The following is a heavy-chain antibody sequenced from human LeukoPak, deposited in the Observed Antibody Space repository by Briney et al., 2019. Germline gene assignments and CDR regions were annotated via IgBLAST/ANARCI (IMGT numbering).Heavy chain of an antibody. D-gene: IGHD3-10*01. CDR3: ARENYYGSGSYSFDY. Sequence: GGSLRLSCAASGFTFSSYSMNWVRQAPGKGLEWVSVIYSGGSTYYADSVKGRFTISRDNSKNTLYLQMNSLRAEDTAVYYCARENYYGSGSYSFDYWGQGTLVTVSS. V-gene: IGHV3-53*01. CDR1: GFTFSSYS. CDR2: IYSGGST. J-gene: IGHJ4*02.